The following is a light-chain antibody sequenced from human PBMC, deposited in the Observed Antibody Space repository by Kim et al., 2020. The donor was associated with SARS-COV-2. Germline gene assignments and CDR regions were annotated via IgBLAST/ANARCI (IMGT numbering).Light chain of an antibody. CDR1: SSNIGSAP. CDR2: NND. J-gene: IGLJ3*02. CDR3: AAWDGSLNGVV. Sequence: GQRATISCSGSSSNIGSAPVNWYQQLPGTVPKLLIYNNDQRPSRVPDRFSGSKSGTSASLAISGLQSEDEADYYCAAWDGSLNGVVFGGGTQLTVL. V-gene: IGLV1-44*01.